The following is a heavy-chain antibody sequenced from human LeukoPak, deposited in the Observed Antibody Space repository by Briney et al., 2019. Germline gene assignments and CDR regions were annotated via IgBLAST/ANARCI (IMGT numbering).Heavy chain of an antibody. J-gene: IGHJ5*02. CDR2: IYYSGST. CDR1: GDSISSSNYY. CDR3: ARGQGFQYFDWLLWGFDP. D-gene: IGHD3-9*01. Sequence: SETLSLTCTVSGDSISSSNYYWGWIRQPPGKGLEWIGSIYYSGSTYYNPSLKSRVTISIDTSKNHFSLQMNSLTAADTAVYYCARGQGFQYFDWLLWGFDPWGQGTLVTVSS. V-gene: IGHV4-39*07.